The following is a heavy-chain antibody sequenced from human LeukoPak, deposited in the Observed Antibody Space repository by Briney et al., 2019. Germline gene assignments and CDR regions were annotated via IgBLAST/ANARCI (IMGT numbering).Heavy chain of an antibody. V-gene: IGHV3-23*01. CDR2: ISGSGGST. Sequence: PGGSLRLSCAASGFTFSSYAMSWVRQAPGKGLEWVSAISGSGGSTYYADSVKGRLTISRDNSKNSLYLQMNSLRVDDTAVYYCARDRDSRWDFDLWGRGTLVTVSS. CDR3: ARDRDSRWDFDL. CDR1: GFTFSSYA. D-gene: IGHD3-22*01. J-gene: IGHJ2*01.